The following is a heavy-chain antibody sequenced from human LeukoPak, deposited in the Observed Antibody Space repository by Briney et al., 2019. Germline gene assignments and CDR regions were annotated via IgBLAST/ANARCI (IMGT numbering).Heavy chain of an antibody. Sequence: SETLSLTCTVAGGTVSSGSYYWSWIRQPPGKGLEWIGYIYYSGSTNYNPSLKSRVTMSVDTSKNQFSLKLSSVTAADTAVYYCARGRGSSSWYYFDYWGQGTLVTVSS. V-gene: IGHV4-61*01. J-gene: IGHJ4*02. CDR2: IYYSGST. CDR3: ARGRGSSSWYYFDY. D-gene: IGHD6-13*01. CDR1: GGTVSSGSYY.